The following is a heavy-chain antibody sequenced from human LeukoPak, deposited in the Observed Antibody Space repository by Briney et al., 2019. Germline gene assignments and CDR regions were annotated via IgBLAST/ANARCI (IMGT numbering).Heavy chain of an antibody. J-gene: IGHJ5*02. D-gene: IGHD6-13*01. Sequence: GGSLRLSCAASGFTFSSYAMSWVRQAPGKGLEWVSAISGSGGSTYYADSVKGRFTISRDNSKNTLYLQMNSLRAEDTAVYYCAKLAYSSSWYGDWFDPWGQGTLVTVSS. CDR3: AKLAYSSSWYGDWFDP. V-gene: IGHV3-23*01. CDR1: GFTFSSYA. CDR2: ISGSGGST.